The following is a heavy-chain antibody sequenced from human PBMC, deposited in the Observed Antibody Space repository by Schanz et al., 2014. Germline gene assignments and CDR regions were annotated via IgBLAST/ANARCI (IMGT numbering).Heavy chain of an antibody. CDR2: IIHDGRT. Sequence: QVQLQESGPGLVKPSGTLSLTCAVSGVSISSTNWWHWVRQSPGKGLEWLGEIIHDGRTNYNPSPGSRVTISLDKSENQFSLELTSGTAADTALYFCARVKQGCSDTSCVLDPWGQGTLVTVSS. J-gene: IGHJ5*02. D-gene: IGHD2-2*01. CDR3: ARVKQGCSDTSCVLDP. CDR1: GVSISSTNW. V-gene: IGHV4-4*02.